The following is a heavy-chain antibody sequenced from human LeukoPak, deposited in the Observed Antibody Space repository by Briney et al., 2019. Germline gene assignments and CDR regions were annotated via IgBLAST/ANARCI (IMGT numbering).Heavy chain of an antibody. D-gene: IGHD3-9*01. CDR3: VKGALRYFDWLFDWFDP. Sequence: GGSLTLSCAASGFTFSSHWMHWVRHAPGKGLVWVSRINSDGSTTNYADSVKGRFTISRDNSKNTLYLQMSSLRAEDTAVYYCVKGALRYFDWLFDWFDPWGQGTLVTVSS. CDR2: INSDGSTT. CDR1: GFTFSSHW. V-gene: IGHV3-74*01. J-gene: IGHJ5*02.